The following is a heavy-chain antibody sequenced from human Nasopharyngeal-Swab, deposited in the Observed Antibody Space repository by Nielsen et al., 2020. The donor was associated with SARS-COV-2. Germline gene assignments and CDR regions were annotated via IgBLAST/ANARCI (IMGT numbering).Heavy chain of an antibody. D-gene: IGHD6-13*01. V-gene: IGHV3-72*01. Sequence: GGSLRLSCAASGFTFSDHYMDWVRQAPGKGLEWVGRSRNKANSYTTEYVASVKGRFTIPRDDSEESLYLQMNSLKTEDTAVYYCARGGGGTAAAGALSYYYGMDVWGQGTTVTVSS. CDR2: SRNKANSYTT. CDR3: ARGGGGTAAAGALSYYYGMDV. J-gene: IGHJ6*02. CDR1: GFTFSDHY.